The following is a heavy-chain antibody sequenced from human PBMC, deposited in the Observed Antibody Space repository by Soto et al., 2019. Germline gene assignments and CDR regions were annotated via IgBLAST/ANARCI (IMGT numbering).Heavy chain of an antibody. J-gene: IGHJ3*02. CDR2: IYYSGNT. CDR3: ARLSIVVVPATAFDI. CDR1: GGSISSSSYY. D-gene: IGHD2-2*01. Sequence: QLQLQESGPRLVKPSETLSLTCTVSGGSISSSSYYWGWIRQPPGKGLAWIGSIYYSGNTYYNPSLKSRVTISVDTSKNQFSLKLSSVTAADTAVYYCARLSIVVVPATAFDIWGQGTMVTVSS. V-gene: IGHV4-39*01.